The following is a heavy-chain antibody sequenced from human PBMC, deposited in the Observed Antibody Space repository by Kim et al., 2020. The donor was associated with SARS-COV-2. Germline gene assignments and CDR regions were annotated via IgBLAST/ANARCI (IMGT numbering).Heavy chain of an antibody. D-gene: IGHD2-2*01. J-gene: IGHJ4*02. CDR3: AGICGTTSCSDDY. V-gene: IGHV3-23*01. Sequence: YADPVRGRFTTPRDNPKSTVYLQMNSLRAEDTAVYYCAGICGTTSCSDDYWGQGTLVTVSS.